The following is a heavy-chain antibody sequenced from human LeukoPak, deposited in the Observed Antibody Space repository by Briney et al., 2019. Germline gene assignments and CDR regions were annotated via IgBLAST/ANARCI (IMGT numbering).Heavy chain of an antibody. V-gene: IGHV3-49*03. Sequence: PGRSPRLSCTASGFTFGDYAMSWFRQAPGKGLEWVGFIRSKAYGGTTEYAASVKGRFTISRDDSKSIAYLQMNSLKTEDTAVYYCTSLVVVLIDDAFDIWGQGTMVTVSS. CDR2: IRSKAYGGTT. CDR1: GFTFGDYA. CDR3: TSLVVVLIDDAFDI. D-gene: IGHD3-22*01. J-gene: IGHJ3*02.